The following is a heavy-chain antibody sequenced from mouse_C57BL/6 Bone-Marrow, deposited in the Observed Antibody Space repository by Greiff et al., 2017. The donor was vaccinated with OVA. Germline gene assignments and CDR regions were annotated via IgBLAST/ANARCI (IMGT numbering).Heavy chain of an antibody. V-gene: IGHV1-69*01. Sequence: QVQLQQSGAELVMPGASVKLSCKASGYTFTSYWMHWVKQRPGQGLEWIGEIDPSDSYTNYNQKFKGKSTLTVDKSSSTAYMQLSSLTSEDSAVYYCARVYYDYDWFAYWGQGTLVTVSA. CDR1: GYTFTSYW. CDR3: ARVYYDYDWFAY. CDR2: IDPSDSYT. J-gene: IGHJ3*01. D-gene: IGHD2-4*01.